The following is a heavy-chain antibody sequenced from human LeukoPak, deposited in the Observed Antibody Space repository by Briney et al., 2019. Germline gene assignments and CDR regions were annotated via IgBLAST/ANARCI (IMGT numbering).Heavy chain of an antibody. D-gene: IGHD3-22*01. V-gene: IGHV1-46*01. Sequence: ASVKVSCKASGYTFTSYYMHWVRQAPGQGLEWMGIITPSAASTSYAQKFPGRVTLTSDTSTSTVYMELSSLRSEDTAVYYCARVSGYDSSGNFDYWGQGTLVTVSS. CDR3: ARVSGYDSSGNFDY. J-gene: IGHJ4*02. CDR2: ITPSAAST. CDR1: GYTFTSYY.